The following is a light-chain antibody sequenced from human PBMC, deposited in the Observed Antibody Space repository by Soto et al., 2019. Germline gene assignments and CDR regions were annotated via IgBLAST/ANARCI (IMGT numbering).Light chain of an antibody. J-gene: IGLJ1*01. V-gene: IGLV2-11*01. CDR2: DVS. CDR1: SSDVGGYNY. Sequence: LTQPRSVSGSPGQSVTISCTGTSSDVGGYNYVSWYQQHPGKAPKLMIYDVSKRPSGVPDRFSGSKSGNTASLTISGLQAEDEADYYCCSYAGSYTLVFGTGTKVTVL. CDR3: CSYAGSYTLV.